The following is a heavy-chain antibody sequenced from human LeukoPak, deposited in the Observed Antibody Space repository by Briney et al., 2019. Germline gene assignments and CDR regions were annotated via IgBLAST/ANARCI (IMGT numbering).Heavy chain of an antibody. D-gene: IGHD1-1*01. CDR3: ARGIGKGTRLYYYYYMDV. Sequence: ASVKVSCKASGGTFSSYAISWVRQAPGQGLEWMGGIIPIFGTANYAQKFQGRVTITTDESTSTAYMELSSLRSEDTAVYYCARGIGKGTRLYYYYYMDVWGKGTTVTVSS. V-gene: IGHV1-69*05. CDR2: IIPIFGTA. J-gene: IGHJ6*03. CDR1: GGTFSSYA.